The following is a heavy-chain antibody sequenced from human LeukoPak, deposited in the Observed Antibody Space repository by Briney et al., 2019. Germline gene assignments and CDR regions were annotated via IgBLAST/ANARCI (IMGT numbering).Heavy chain of an antibody. J-gene: IGHJ4*02. CDR2: IYTSGST. V-gene: IGHV4-61*08. CDR3: ARQRSVAYFDY. D-gene: IGHD2-15*01. CDR1: GGSISSGGYY. Sequence: PSETLSLSCTVSGGSISSGGYYWSWIRQPPGKGLEWIGYIYTSGSTNYNPSLKSRVTISVDTSKNQFSLKLSSVTAADTAVYYCARQRSVAYFDYWGQGTLVTISS.